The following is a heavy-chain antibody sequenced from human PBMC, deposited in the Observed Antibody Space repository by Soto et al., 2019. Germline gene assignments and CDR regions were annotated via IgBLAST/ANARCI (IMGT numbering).Heavy chain of an antibody. D-gene: IGHD1-1*01. CDR1: GGSISSYY. CDR3: ARHRLYNWKGGRFDP. Sequence: KQSQTLSLTCTVSGGSISSYYWSWIRQPPGKGLEWIGYIYYSGSTNYNPSLKSRVTISVDTSKNQFSLKLSSVTAADTAVYYCARHRLYNWKGGRFDPWGQGTLVTVSS. J-gene: IGHJ5*02. V-gene: IGHV4-59*08. CDR2: IYYSGST.